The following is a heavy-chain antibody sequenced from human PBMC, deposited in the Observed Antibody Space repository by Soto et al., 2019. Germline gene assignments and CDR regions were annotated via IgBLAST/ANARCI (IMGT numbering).Heavy chain of an antibody. CDR3: ARGSSVVVVAATLTPEVNWFDP. Sequence: PSETLSLTCAVYGGSFSGYYWSWIRQPPGKGQEWIGEINHSGSTNYNSTLKSRVTISVDTSKNQFSLNLSSVTAADTAVYYCARGSSVVVVAATLTPEVNWFDPWGQGTLVTVSS. V-gene: IGHV4-34*01. CDR1: GGSFSGYY. J-gene: IGHJ5*02. CDR2: INHSGST. D-gene: IGHD2-15*01.